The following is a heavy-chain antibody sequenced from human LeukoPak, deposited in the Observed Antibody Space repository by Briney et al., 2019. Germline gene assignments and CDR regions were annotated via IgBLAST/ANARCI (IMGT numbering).Heavy chain of an antibody. CDR2: ISGSGGST. CDR3: ARGPQLYYYYGMDV. Sequence: GGSLRLSCAASGFTFSSYAMSWVRQAPGKGLEWVSAISGSGGSTYYADSVKGRFTISRDNAKDTLYLQMNSLRAEDTAVYYCARGPQLYYYYGMDVWGQGTTVTVSS. CDR1: GFTFSSYA. D-gene: IGHD1-1*01. J-gene: IGHJ6*02. V-gene: IGHV3-23*01.